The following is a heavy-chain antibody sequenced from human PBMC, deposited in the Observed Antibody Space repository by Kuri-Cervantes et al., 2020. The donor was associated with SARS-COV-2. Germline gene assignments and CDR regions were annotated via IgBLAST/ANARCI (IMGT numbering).Heavy chain of an antibody. D-gene: IGHD2/OR15-2a*01. V-gene: IGHV3-23*01. CDR2: ISGSGVGT. CDR3: AKVGLSFDY. CDR1: GFTFGSFA. J-gene: IGHJ4*02. Sequence: GGSLRLSCAASGFTFGSFAMSWVRQAPGKGLEWVSSISGSGVGTYYADSVKGRFTISRDNSKNTLYLQMNSLRAEDSALYYCAKVGLSFDYWGQGTLVTVSS.